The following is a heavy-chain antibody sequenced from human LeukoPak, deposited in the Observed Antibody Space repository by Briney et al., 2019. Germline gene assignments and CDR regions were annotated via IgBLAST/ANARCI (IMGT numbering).Heavy chain of an antibody. J-gene: IGHJ4*02. CDR1: GFIFSSYA. CDR3: AKLGGYNYGTDY. D-gene: IGHD1-1*01. V-gene: IGHV3-30*04. Sequence: GESLSLSCAASGFIFSSYAMHWVRQAPGKGPEWVAFISYDSSIQYYADSVKGRFTISRDNSKHTVSLQMNGLTTDDSAVYYCAKLGGYNYGTDYWGQGTLVTVSS. CDR2: ISYDSSIQ.